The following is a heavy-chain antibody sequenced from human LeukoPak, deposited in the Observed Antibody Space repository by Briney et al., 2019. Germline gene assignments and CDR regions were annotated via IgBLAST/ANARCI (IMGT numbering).Heavy chain of an antibody. Sequence: PSETLSLTCTVSGYSISSGYYWGWIRQPPGKGLEWIGSIYHSGSTYYNPSLKSRVTISVDTSKNQFSLKLSSVTAADTAVYYCASCTSCYSSYYYYYYMDVWGKGTTVTVSS. CDR3: ASCTSCYSSYYYYYYMDV. J-gene: IGHJ6*03. CDR1: GYSISSGYY. V-gene: IGHV4-38-2*02. CDR2: IYHSGST. D-gene: IGHD2-2*02.